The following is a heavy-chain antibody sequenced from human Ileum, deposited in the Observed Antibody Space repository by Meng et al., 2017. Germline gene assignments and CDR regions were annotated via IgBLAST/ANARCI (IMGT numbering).Heavy chain of an antibody. J-gene: IGHJ4*02. CDR3: ARDHWGSLDY. CDR2: TST. D-gene: IGHD7-27*01. Sequence: PSMSLSLSCFDSRGSLKYLDNQCRWIRQAPGNYLWWIGYTSTNYNPSIKSLVTFTVDTSKNQFSQKLTSGTAADTAVYYCARDHWGSLDYWGQGALVTVSS. V-gene: IGHV4-61*08. CDR1: RGSLKYLDNQ.